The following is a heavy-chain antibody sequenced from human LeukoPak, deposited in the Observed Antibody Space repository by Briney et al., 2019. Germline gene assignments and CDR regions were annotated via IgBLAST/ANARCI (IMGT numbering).Heavy chain of an antibody. CDR3: ARDGGFRSVDY. CDR1: GFTVSNTY. V-gene: IGHV3-66*01. D-gene: IGHD4-23*01. Sequence: GGSLRLSCAASGFTVSNTYMSWVRQAPGKGLEWVSVISSGGGTYFADSVKGRFTISRDNAKNSLYLQMNSLRAEDTAVYYCARDGGFRSVDYWGQGTLVTVSS. CDR2: ISSGGGT. J-gene: IGHJ4*02.